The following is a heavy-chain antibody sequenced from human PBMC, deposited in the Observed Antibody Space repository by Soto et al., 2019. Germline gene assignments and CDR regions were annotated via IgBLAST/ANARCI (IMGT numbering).Heavy chain of an antibody. CDR3: ARDSMVRGVTYYGMDV. V-gene: IGHV4-31*03. CDR1: GGSISSGGYY. CDR2: IYYSGST. D-gene: IGHD3-10*01. Sequence: LSLTCTVSGGSISSGGYYWSWIRQHPGKGLEWIGYIYYSGSTYYNPSLKSRVTISVDTSKNQFSLKLSSVTAADTAVYYCARDSMVRGVTYYGMDVWGQGTTVTVS. J-gene: IGHJ6*02.